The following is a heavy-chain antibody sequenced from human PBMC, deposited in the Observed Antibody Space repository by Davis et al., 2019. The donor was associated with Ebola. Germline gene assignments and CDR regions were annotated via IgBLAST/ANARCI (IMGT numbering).Heavy chain of an antibody. J-gene: IGHJ4*02. CDR1: GFTFGSYG. V-gene: IGHV3-23*01. CDR3: AKGGGNVDY. Sequence: GGSLRLSCAASGFTFGSYGMTWVRQAPGKGLEWVSAISDSGVHTYYRDSVQGRFTISRDNSKNTLYLQMNSLRAEDTAVYYCAKGGGNVDYWGQGTLVTVSS. CDR2: ISDSGVHT. D-gene: IGHD4-23*01.